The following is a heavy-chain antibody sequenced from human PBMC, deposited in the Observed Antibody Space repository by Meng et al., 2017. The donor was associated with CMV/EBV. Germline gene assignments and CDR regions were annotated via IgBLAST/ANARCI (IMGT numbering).Heavy chain of an antibody. Sequence: GGSLRLSCAASGFTFSSYSMNWVRQAPGKGLEWVSSISSSSSYIYYADSVKGRFTISRDNAKNSLYLQMNSLRAEDTAVYYCARADAIVVVPAATLDYYYGMDVWGQGTTVTVSS. CDR3: ARADAIVVVPAATLDYYYGMDV. CDR1: GFTFSSYS. V-gene: IGHV3-21*01. D-gene: IGHD2-2*01. CDR2: ISSSSSYI. J-gene: IGHJ6*02.